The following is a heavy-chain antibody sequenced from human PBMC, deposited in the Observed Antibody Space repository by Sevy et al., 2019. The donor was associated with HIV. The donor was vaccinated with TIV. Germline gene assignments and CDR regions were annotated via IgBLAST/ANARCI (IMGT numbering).Heavy chain of an antibody. CDR2: IIPILGTV. CDR1: GGTFSSYG. CDR3: ARGGGNGWYYFDY. V-gene: IGHV1-69*01. Sequence: KISCKASGGTFSSYGISWVRQAPGQGLEWMGGIIPILGTVNYAQKFQGRDTITADESTKTAYMELSSLRSEDTAVYYCARGGGNGWYYFDYWGQETLVTVSS. D-gene: IGHD6-19*01. J-gene: IGHJ4*02.